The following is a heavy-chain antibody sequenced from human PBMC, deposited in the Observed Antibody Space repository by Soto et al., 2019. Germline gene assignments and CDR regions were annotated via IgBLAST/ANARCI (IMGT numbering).Heavy chain of an antibody. Sequence: EVQLLESGGGLVQPGGSLRLSCAASGFTFSSYAMSWVRQAPGKGLEWVSAISGSGGSTYYADSVKGRFTISRDNSKNTLYLQMNSLGAEDTAVYYCAKARGEGVGATDYWGQGTLVTVSS. CDR1: GFTFSSYA. J-gene: IGHJ4*02. CDR3: AKARGEGVGATDY. CDR2: ISGSGGST. D-gene: IGHD1-26*01. V-gene: IGHV3-23*01.